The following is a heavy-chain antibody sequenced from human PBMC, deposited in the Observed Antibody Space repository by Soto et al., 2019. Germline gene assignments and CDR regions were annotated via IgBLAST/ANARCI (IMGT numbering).Heavy chain of an antibody. CDR2: ISAYNGST. Sequence: ASVKVSCQASGCTFTSYGISWVRQAPGQGLEWMGWISAYNGSTNYAQKLQGRVTMTTDTSTSTAYMELRSLRSDDTAVYYCARNTIFGVVTQPDYWGQGTLVTVSS. D-gene: IGHD3-3*01. J-gene: IGHJ4*02. CDR1: GCTFTSYG. CDR3: ARNTIFGVVTQPDY. V-gene: IGHV1-18*04.